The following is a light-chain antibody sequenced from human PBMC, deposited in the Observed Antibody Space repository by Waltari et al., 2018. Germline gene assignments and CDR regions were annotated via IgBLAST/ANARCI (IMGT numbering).Light chain of an antibody. V-gene: IGKV1-NL1*01. CDR1: QGLSGS. CDR2: AAS. CDR3: QQYYSTPYT. J-gene: IGKJ2*01. Sequence: DIQMTQSPSSLSASVGDRVTITCRASQGLSGSLAWYQRKPGRAPKLLIYAASTLESGVPSRFSGSGSGTDYTLTINSLQPEDFATYYCQQYYSTPYTFGQGTKPEI.